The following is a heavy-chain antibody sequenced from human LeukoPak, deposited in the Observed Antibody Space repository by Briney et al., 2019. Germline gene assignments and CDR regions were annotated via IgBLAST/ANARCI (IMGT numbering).Heavy chain of an antibody. CDR2: IYSGGVT. CDR1: GFTVSSNY. Sequence: GGSLRLSCAASGFTVSSNYMSWVRRAPGKGLAWVSLIYSGGVTYYADSVKGRFTISRDNSKNTLYLQMNSLRAEDTAVYYCARAGGGDKQQLVWYFDLWGRGTLVTVSS. J-gene: IGHJ2*01. CDR3: ARAGGGDKQQLVWYFDL. D-gene: IGHD6-13*01. V-gene: IGHV3-53*01.